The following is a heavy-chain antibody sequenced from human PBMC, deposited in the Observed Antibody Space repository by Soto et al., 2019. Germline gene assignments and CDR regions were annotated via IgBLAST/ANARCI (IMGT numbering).Heavy chain of an antibody. CDR2: IYYSGST. J-gene: IGHJ4*02. Sequence: PSETLTLTCTVSGGSLCSSSYYWGWIRQPPGKGLEWIGNIYYSGSTYYNPSLKSRVTISVDTSKNQFSLKLSSVTAADTAVYYCMLGSGWKDFDYWGQGTLVTVSS. V-gene: IGHV4-39*01. CDR1: GGSLCSSSYY. D-gene: IGHD3-22*01. CDR3: MLGSGWKDFDY.